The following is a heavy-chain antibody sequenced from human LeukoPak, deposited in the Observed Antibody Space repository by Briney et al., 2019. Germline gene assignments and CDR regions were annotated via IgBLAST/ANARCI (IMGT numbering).Heavy chain of an antibody. V-gene: IGHV4-38-2*02. CDR3: ARVARVVSSSWFTSNFDY. Sequence: SETLSLTCTVSGYSICTGYYCVWTRRPPGKGLEWIGPVYHRGITYENSSLKSRVTMSIDTSTNQSSLKLRSVTAADTAVYYCARVARVVSSSWFTSNFDYWGQGTLVTVSS. J-gene: IGHJ4*02. D-gene: IGHD6-13*01. CDR2: VYHRGIT. CDR1: GYSICTGYY.